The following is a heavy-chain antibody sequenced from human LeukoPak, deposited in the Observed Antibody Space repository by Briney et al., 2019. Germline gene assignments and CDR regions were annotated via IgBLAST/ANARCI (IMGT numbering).Heavy chain of an antibody. J-gene: IGHJ4*02. CDR1: GFTFGSYS. D-gene: IGHD4-17*01. CDR2: ITSSGSHM. V-gene: IGHV3-21*01. CDR3: ASFMTTVTIPDY. Sequence: KPGGSLRLFCAASGFTFGSYSMNWVRQAPGKGLEWLSSITSSGSHMYYADSVKGRFTISRDNAKSSLYLQMNSLSAEDTAVYYCASFMTTVTIPDYWGQGTLVAVSS.